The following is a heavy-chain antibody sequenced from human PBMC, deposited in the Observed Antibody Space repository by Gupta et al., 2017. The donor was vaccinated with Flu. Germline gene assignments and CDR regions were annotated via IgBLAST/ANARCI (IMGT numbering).Heavy chain of an antibody. CDR1: GDSISRDAYH. Sequence: QVQLHESGPGLVKPSQTLSLTCPVSGDSISRDAYHWDWIRQPAGKGLEWIGRVHTTGRTTYNPSLESRVAISIDTSKNQFSLELRSVTAADTAVYYCARLPPGYWGQGTLVAVSS. CDR2: VHTTGRT. J-gene: IGHJ4*02. CDR3: ARLPPGY. V-gene: IGHV4-61*02.